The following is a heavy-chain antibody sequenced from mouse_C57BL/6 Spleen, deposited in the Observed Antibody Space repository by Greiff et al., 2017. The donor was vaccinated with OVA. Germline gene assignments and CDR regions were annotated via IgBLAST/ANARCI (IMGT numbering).Heavy chain of an antibody. V-gene: IGHV5-17*01. J-gene: IGHJ1*03. Sequence: VQAVESGGGLVKPGGSLKLSCAAPGFTFSDYGMHWVRQAPGKGLEWVAYISSGSSTIYYADTVKDRFTISRDNAKNTLFLQMTSLRSEDTAMYYCASQFFTTVLATDYFDVWGTGTTVTVSS. CDR1: GFTFSDYG. CDR2: ISSGSSTI. CDR3: ASQFFTTVLATDYFDV. D-gene: IGHD1-1*01.